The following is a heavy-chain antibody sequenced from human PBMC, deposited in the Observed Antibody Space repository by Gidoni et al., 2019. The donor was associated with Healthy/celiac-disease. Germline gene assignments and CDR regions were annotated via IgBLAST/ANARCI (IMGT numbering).Heavy chain of an antibody. J-gene: IGHJ3*02. CDR1: GFTFSSYW. D-gene: IGHD3-3*01. Sequence: DVQLVVSGGGLVQPGGSLRLSCAASGFTFSSYWMSWVRQAPGKGLEWVANIKQDGSEKYYVDSVKGRFTISRDNAKNSLYLQMNSLRAEDTAVYYCARESKEITIFGVVFDAFDIWGQGTMVTVSS. CDR3: ARESKEITIFGVVFDAFDI. V-gene: IGHV3-7*01. CDR2: IKQDGSEK.